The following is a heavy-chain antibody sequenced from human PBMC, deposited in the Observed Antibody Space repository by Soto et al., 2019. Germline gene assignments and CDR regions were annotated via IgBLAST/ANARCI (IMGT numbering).Heavy chain of an antibody. D-gene: IGHD6-19*01. CDR1: GFTFSSYA. Sequence: QVQLVESGGGVVQPGRSLRLSCAASGFTFSSYAMHWVRQAPGKGLEWVAVISYDGSNKYYADSVKGRFTISRDNSKNTLYLQMNSLRAEDTAVYYCARESGIPVAGPFDYWGQGTLVTVSS. CDR3: ARESGIPVAGPFDY. CDR2: ISYDGSNK. V-gene: IGHV3-30-3*01. J-gene: IGHJ4*02.